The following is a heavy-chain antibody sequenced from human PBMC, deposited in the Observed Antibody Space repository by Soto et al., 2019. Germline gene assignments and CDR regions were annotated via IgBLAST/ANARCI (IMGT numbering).Heavy chain of an antibody. CDR3: ARGIHRQQLVLGAEYFEH. Sequence: SSDTLSLTCPFYGWSFSGYYWSWIPQPPGKGLEWIGEINHSGSTNYNPSLKSRVTISVDTSKNQFSLKLSSVTAADTAVYYCARGIHRQQLVLGAEYFEHWGQGTLVTVAS. D-gene: IGHD6-13*01. CDR1: GWSFSGYY. V-gene: IGHV4-34*01. J-gene: IGHJ1*01. CDR2: INHSGST.